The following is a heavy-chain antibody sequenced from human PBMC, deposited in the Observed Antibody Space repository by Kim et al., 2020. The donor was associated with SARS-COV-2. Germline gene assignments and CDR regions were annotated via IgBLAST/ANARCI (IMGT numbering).Heavy chain of an antibody. CDR2: IDWDDDK. J-gene: IGHJ5*02. CDR1: GFSLSTSGMC. CDR3: ARTQRWGVRGVIIWTWFDP. Sequence: SGPTLVNPTQTLTLTCTFSGFSLSTSGMCVSWIRQPPGKALEWLALIDWDDDKYYSTSLKTRLTISKDTSKNQVVLTMTNMDPVDTATYYCARTQRWGVRGVIIWTWFDPWGQGTLVTVSS. V-gene: IGHV2-70*01. D-gene: IGHD3-10*01.